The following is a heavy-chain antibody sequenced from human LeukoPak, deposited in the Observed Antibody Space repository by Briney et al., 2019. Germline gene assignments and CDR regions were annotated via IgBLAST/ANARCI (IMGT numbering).Heavy chain of an antibody. CDR1: GGSMNNYY. CDR2: IDYRGST. Sequence: PSETLSLTCTVSGGSMNNYYWSWIRQPPGKGMDYIGSIDYRGSTNYNPSLKSRVTISVDTSKNQFSRKLSSVTVADTAVYFCARLPRGTQPPYYCQNWGQGTLGTV. CDR3: ARLPRGTQPPYYCQN. J-gene: IGHJ1*01. V-gene: IGHV4-59*01. D-gene: IGHD1-1*01.